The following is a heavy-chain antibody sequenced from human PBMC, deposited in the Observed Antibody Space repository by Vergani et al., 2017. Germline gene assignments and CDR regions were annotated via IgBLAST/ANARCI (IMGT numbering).Heavy chain of an antibody. CDR3: ARDDADSSGYYHDY. CDR2: IYSGGST. Sequence: EVQLVESGGGLVKPGGSLRLSCAASGFTVSSNYMSWVRQAPGKGLEWVSVIYSGGSTYYADSVKGRFTISRDNSKNTLYLQMNSLRAEDTAVYYCARDDADSSGYYHDYWGQGTLVTVSS. J-gene: IGHJ4*02. V-gene: IGHV3-66*01. D-gene: IGHD3-22*01. CDR1: GFTVSSNY.